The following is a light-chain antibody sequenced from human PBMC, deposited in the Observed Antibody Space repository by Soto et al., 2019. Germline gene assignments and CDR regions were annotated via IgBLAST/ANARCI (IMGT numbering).Light chain of an antibody. CDR3: QXYDSSLSGSV. J-gene: IGLJ3*02. CDR1: SSNIGAGYD. V-gene: IGLV1-40*01. CDR2: GNS. Sequence: QSVLTQPPSVSGAPGQRVTISCTGSSSNIGAGYDVHWYQQLPGTAPKLLIYGNSNRPSGVPXXFSGSKSGTSASLAITGXXXEXEXXXXXQXYDSSLSGSVFGGGTKLTVL.